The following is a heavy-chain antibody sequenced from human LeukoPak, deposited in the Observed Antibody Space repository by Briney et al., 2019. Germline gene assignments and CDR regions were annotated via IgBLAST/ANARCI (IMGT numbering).Heavy chain of an antibody. J-gene: IGHJ4*02. CDR2: IKQDGSEK. D-gene: IGHD3-3*01. CDR3: ASDFAGY. Sequence: GGSLRLSCAASGCTFSSYWMSWVRQAPGKGLEWVANIKQDGSEKYYVDSVKGRFTISRDDAKNSLYLQMNSLRAEDTAVYYCASDFAGYWGQGTLVTVSS. V-gene: IGHV3-7*05. CDR1: GCTFSSYW.